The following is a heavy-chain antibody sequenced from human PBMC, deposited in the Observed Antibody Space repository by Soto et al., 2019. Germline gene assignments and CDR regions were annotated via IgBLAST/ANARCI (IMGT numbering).Heavy chain of an antibody. CDR3: ARFTGRDGYSK. J-gene: IGHJ4*02. V-gene: IGHV4-34*01. CDR1: VGSFSDYY. CDR2: INHSGST. D-gene: IGHD4-4*01. Sequence: QAQIEQWGAGLLKPSETLSLTCAVYVGSFSDYYWSWIRQPPGKGLEWIGEINHSGSTNYNPSLKSRVTISVDTSKNQFSLKLSSVTAADTAVYYCARFTGRDGYSKWGRGTPVTVSS.